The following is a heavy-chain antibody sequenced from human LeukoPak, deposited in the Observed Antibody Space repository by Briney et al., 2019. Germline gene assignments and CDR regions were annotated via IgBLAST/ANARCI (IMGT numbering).Heavy chain of an antibody. CDR3: ARDHQGPADY. CDR1: GGSISSGGYS. V-gene: IGHV4-30-2*01. CDR2: IYHSGST. Sequence: SQTLSLTCAVSGGSISSGGYSWSWIRQPPGKGLEWIGYIYHSGSTYYNPSLKSRVTISVDRSKNQFSLKLSSVTAADTAVYYCARDHQGPADYWGQGTLVTVSS. J-gene: IGHJ4*02.